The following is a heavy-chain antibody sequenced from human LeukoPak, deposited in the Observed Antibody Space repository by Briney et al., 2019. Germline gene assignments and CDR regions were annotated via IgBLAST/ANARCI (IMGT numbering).Heavy chain of an antibody. D-gene: IGHD5-12*01. CDR1: GFSFSSYL. V-gene: IGHV3-23*01. Sequence: GGSLRLSCAASGFSFSSYLMSWVRQAPGKGLDWVSAISGSGGSTYYADSVKGRFTISRDNSKNTLYLQMNSLRAEDTAVYYCAKLSGYDWDGFDYWGQGTLVTVSP. J-gene: IGHJ4*02. CDR2: ISGSGGST. CDR3: AKLSGYDWDGFDY.